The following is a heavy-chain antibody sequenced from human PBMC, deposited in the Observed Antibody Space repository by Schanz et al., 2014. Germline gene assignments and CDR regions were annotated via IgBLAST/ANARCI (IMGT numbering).Heavy chain of an antibody. D-gene: IGHD3-9*01. CDR1: EYSFTSYS. CDR3: ARDAADFYDILTEEDY. J-gene: IGHJ4*02. V-gene: IGHV1-18*01. Sequence: QVHLVQSGAEVKRPGASVKVSCEASEYSFTSYSMHWVRQAPGQGLEWMGWISAYNGNTKYPQKLQGRVTMTTDTSTSTAYMELRSLRSDDTAVYYCARDAADFYDILTEEDYWGQGTLVTVSS. CDR2: ISAYNGNT.